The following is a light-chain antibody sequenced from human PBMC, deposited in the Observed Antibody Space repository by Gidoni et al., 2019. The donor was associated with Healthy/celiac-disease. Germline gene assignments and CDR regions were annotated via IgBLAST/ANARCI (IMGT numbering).Light chain of an antibody. CDR1: SSAVGSYNL. CDR3: CSYAGSSTFEGV. Sequence: QSALTQPASVSGSPGQSITISCTGTSSAVGSYNLVSWYQQHPGKAPKIMIYEGSKRPSGVSNRFSGSKSGNTASLTISGLQAEDEADYYCCSYAGSSTFEGVFGGGTKLTVL. CDR2: EGS. J-gene: IGLJ2*01. V-gene: IGLV2-23*03.